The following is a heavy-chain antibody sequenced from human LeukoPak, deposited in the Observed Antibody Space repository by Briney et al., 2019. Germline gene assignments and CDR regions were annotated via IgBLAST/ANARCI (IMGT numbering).Heavy chain of an antibody. Sequence: SQTLSLTCTVSGGSIGSDIFYWSWIRQPAGKGLEWIGRIYSNGRTNYNPSLKSRVTMSADTSKSQFSLNLKSVTAADTAVYYCARLGAYCADDCYSYFDPWGQGILVTVSS. CDR3: ARLGAYCADDCYSYFDP. CDR1: GGSIGSDIFY. J-gene: IGHJ5*02. CDR2: IYSNGRT. D-gene: IGHD2-21*01. V-gene: IGHV4-61*02.